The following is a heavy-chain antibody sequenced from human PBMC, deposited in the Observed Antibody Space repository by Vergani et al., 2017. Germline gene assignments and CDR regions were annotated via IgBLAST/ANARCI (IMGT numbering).Heavy chain of an antibody. D-gene: IGHD3-22*01. V-gene: IGHV3-23*01. Sequence: EVQLLESGGGLVQPGGSLRLSCAASGFTFSSYAMSWVRQAPGKGLEWVSAISGSGGSTYSADAVKGRFTISRDNSTNTLYLQTNSLRAEDTTVYYCARERGLYDDSSGPRCFYYWGQGTLVTVSS. CDR3: ARERGLYDDSSGPRCFYY. J-gene: IGHJ4*02. CDR1: GFTFSSYA. CDR2: ISGSGGST.